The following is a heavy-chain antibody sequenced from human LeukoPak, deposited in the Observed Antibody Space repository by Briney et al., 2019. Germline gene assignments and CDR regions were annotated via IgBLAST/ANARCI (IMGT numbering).Heavy chain of an antibody. CDR2: INTIFGKE. J-gene: IGHJ5*02. D-gene: IGHD6-13*01. CDR3: ARSHPGIAAAGAYTPHRWFDP. Sequence: SVKVSRKGSGGTLIRYAISWVRQAPGKGGEWMGGINTIFGKEKKAHKFQGRVTITTDESTSTAYMELSSLMSDDAAVFYCARSHPGIAAAGAYTPHRWFDPWGQGTLVTVSS. V-gene: IGHV1-69*05. CDR1: GGTLIRYA.